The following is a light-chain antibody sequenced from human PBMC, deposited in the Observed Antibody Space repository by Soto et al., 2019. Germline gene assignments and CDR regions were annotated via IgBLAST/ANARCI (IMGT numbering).Light chain of an antibody. V-gene: IGLV2-14*01. J-gene: IGLJ3*02. Sequence: QSALTQPAFVSGSPGQSITISCTGTSSDVGGYNYVSWYQQHPGKAPKLMIYEVSNRPSGVSNRFSGSKSGNTASLTISGLQAEDEADYYCSSYPSSSTRVFGGGTKVTVL. CDR1: SSDVGGYNY. CDR2: EVS. CDR3: SSYPSSSTRV.